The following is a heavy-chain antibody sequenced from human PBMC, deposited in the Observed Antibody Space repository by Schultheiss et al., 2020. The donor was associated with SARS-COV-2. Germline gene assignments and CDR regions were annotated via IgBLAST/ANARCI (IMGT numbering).Heavy chain of an antibody. J-gene: IGHJ4*02. D-gene: IGHD6-19*01. CDR1: GFTFSNAW. CDR3: VAHTNGWDLGVAY. V-gene: IGHV3-15*01. Sequence: GGSLRLSCAASGFTFSNAWMSWVRQAPGKGLEWVGRIKIKTDGGTTDYNTPVKGRFTMSRDDSKETLILQMDSLKSEDTAVYYCVAHTNGWDLGVAYWGQGVLVTVSS. CDR2: IKIKTDGGTT.